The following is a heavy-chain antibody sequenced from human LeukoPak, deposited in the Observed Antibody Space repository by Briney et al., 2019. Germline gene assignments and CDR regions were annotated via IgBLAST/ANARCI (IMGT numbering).Heavy chain of an antibody. V-gene: IGHV3-74*01. CDR1: GFTFSSYW. D-gene: IGHD2-8*01. CDR2: INSDGSST. CDR3: ARPTLNGYFDY. Sequence: PGGSLRLSCAASGFTFSSYWMHWVRQAPGKGLVWVSRINSDGSSTSYADSVKGRFTISRDNAKNTLYLQMNSLRAEDTAVYYCARPTLNGYFDYWGQGTLVTVSS. J-gene: IGHJ4*02.